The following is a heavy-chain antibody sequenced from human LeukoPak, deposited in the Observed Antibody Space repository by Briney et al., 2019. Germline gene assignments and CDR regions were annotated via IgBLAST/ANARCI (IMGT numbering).Heavy chain of an antibody. D-gene: IGHD6-6*01. CDR3: AKDYSSSSVYYFDY. V-gene: IGHV3-33*06. CDR2: IWYDGSNK. J-gene: IGHJ4*02. Sequence: GGSLRLSCAASGFTFSSYGMHWVRQAPGKGLEWVAVIWYDGSNKYYADSVKGRFTISRDNSKNTLYLQMNSLRAEDTAVYYCAKDYSSSSVYYFDYWGQGTLVTVSS. CDR1: GFTFSSYG.